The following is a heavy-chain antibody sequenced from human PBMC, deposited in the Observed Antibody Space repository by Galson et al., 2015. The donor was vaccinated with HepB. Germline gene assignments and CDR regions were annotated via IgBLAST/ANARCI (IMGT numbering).Heavy chain of an antibody. V-gene: IGHV1-69*10. D-gene: IGHD6-19*01. Sequence: SVKVSCKDSGGTFSSHAFSWVRQAPGQGLEWMGGIIPMLGRVNYAPKYQGRVTISADKSTSTVYLELITLKSEDTAIYYCARSRSGSTGWYTSLIWFDPGGQGTLVAV. J-gene: IGHJ5*02. CDR1: GGTFSSHA. CDR2: IIPMLGRV. CDR3: ARSRSGSTGWYTSLIWFDP.